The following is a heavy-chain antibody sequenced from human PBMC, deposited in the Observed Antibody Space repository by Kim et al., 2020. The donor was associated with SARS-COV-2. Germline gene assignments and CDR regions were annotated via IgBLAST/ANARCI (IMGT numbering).Heavy chain of an antibody. D-gene: IGHD2-2*01. CDR3: ARDRSTTWCDSNWFDP. J-gene: IGHJ5*02. V-gene: IGHV4-4*07. Sequence: PSLKSRVTISVDMSKNQLSLELSSVTAADTAVYYCARDRSTTWCDSNWFDPWGQGTLVTVSS.